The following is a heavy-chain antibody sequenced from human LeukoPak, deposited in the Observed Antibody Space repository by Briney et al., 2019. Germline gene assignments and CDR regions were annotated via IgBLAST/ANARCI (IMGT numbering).Heavy chain of an antibody. J-gene: IGHJ4*02. V-gene: IGHV4-59*01. Sequence: SETLSLTCTVSGGSISSYFWSWMRQPPGKGLEWIGYIYSSGSTKYNPSLESRLSISIDTSKNQFSLKLSSVTAADTAVYFCARLRNYCDYWGQGTLVTVSS. CDR1: GGSISSYF. CDR2: IYSSGST. CDR3: ARLRNYCDY. D-gene: IGHD4-17*01.